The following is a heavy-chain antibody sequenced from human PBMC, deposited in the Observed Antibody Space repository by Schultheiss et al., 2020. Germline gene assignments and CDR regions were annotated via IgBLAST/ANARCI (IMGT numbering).Heavy chain of an antibody. CDR2: ISSSSSYI. CDR3: ARDPGGDGYNAVDF. Sequence: GGSLRLSCAASGFTFSSYSINWVRQAPGKGLEWVSSISSSSSYIYYADSVKGRFTISRDNAKNSLYLQMNSLRAEDTAVYYCARDPGGDGYNAVDFWGQGTLVTGYS. V-gene: IGHV3-21*01. J-gene: IGHJ4*02. D-gene: IGHD5-24*01. CDR1: GFTFSSYS.